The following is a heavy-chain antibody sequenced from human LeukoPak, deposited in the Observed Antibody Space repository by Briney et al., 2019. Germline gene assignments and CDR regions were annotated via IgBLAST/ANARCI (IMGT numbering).Heavy chain of an antibody. V-gene: IGHV1-2*02. D-gene: IGHD2-8*01. CDR2: INPNSGGT. CDR1: GYTFTGYY. CDR3: ARVSYCTNGVCLYYYYYGMDV. J-gene: IGHJ6*02. Sequence: ASVKVSCKASGYTFTGYYMHWVRQAPGQGLEWMGWINPNSGGTNYAQKFRGRVTMTRDTSISTAYMELSRLRSDDTAVYYCARVSYCTNGVCLYYYYYGMDVWGQGTTVTVSS.